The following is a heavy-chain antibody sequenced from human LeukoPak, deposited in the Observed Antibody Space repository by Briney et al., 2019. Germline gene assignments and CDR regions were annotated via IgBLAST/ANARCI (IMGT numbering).Heavy chain of an antibody. CDR2: ISDSGGRT. CDR1: GITLSNYG. CDR3: ANSVYYDSSGY. D-gene: IGHD3-22*01. J-gene: IGHJ4*02. Sequence: GGSLRLSCAVSGITLSNYGMSWVRQAPGKGLEWVAGISDSGGRTNYADSVKGRFTISRDNPKNTLYLQMSSLRAEDTAVYYCANSVYYDSSGYWGQGTLVTVSS. V-gene: IGHV3-23*01.